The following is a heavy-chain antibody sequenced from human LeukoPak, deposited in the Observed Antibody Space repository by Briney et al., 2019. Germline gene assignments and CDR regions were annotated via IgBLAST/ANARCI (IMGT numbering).Heavy chain of an antibody. J-gene: IGHJ4*02. Sequence: GGSLRLSCAASGFTFSSYSMNWFRQAPGKGLEWVSYISSSSSTIYYADSVKGRFTISRDNAKNSLYLQMNSLRAEDTAVYYCARALKSYDSSGYYYGSWGQGTLVTVSS. D-gene: IGHD3-22*01. V-gene: IGHV3-48*01. CDR1: GFTFSSYS. CDR3: ARALKSYDSSGYYYGS. CDR2: ISSSSSTI.